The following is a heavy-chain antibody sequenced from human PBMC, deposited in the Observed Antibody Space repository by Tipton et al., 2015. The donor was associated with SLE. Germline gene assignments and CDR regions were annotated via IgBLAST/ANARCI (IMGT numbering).Heavy chain of an antibody. CDR2: INKSGST. D-gene: IGHD6-13*01. J-gene: IGHJ4*02. CDR1: GGSFSGHY. V-gene: IGHV4-34*01. CDR3: AGAVGTAAGLMDY. Sequence: TLSLTCAVYGGSFSGHYWSWIRQPPGKGLEWIGEINKSGSTNYNPSLKSRLIMSVDASKNQFSLKLSSVTAADAAIYYCAGAVGTAAGLMDYWGQGTLVTVSS.